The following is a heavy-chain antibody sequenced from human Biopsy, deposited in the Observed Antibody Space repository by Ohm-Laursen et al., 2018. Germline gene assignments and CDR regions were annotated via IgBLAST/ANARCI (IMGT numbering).Heavy chain of an antibody. CDR1: GDSITRSY. Sequence: SETLSLTCTLSGDSITRSYWSWIRQSPGKGLEWIGHVFDRGTTNYNPSVRSRVTMSEDTSKKQFSLKMTSVTAADTAIYYCAHGSGSYYEWDFWGRGILVTVSS. CDR3: AHGSGSYYEWDF. J-gene: IGHJ4*02. D-gene: IGHD3-10*01. V-gene: IGHV4-59*08. CDR2: VFDRGTT.